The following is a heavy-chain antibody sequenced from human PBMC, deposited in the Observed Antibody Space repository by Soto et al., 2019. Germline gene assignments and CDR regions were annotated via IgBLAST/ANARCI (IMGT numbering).Heavy chain of an antibody. CDR1: GYTFSSYG. CDR2: IRAYNGNR. J-gene: IGHJ6*02. V-gene: IGHV1-18*01. CDR3: ARDLPPMDV. Sequence: QVQLVQSGAEVKKPGASVKVSCKASGYTFSSYGISWVRQAPGQVLEWMGWIRAYNGNRNDAQKLQGRVTTTTDTTTSTAYMERRIRRSDDTAVYYWARDLPPMDVWGQGTTVTVSS.